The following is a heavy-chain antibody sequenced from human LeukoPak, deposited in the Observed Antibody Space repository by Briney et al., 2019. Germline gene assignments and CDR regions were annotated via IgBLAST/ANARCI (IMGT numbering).Heavy chain of an antibody. CDR3: ARGPNSNWSGLDF. J-gene: IGHJ4*02. V-gene: IGHV3-74*01. D-gene: IGHD6-6*01. CDR2: INSDGSIT. CDR1: GFTFTTYW. Sequence: PGGSLRLSCAASGFTFTTYWMHWVRQAPGKGLVWVSHINSDGSITSYADSVKSRFTISRDNAKNTLYLQMNSLRAEDTAVYYCARGPNSNWSGLDFWGQGTLLTVSS.